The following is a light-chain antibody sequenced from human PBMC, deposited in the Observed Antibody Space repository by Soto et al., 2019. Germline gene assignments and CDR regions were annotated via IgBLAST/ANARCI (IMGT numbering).Light chain of an antibody. CDR1: QSVGSN. CDR3: QQYGST. CDR2: DAS. V-gene: IGKV3D-15*01. Sequence: EIVMTQSPATLSVSPGERVTLSCRASQSVGSNLAWYQQKPGQAPRVLIYDASTRATGIPDRFSGSGSGTDFTLTISSLEPDDFAVYYCQQYGSTFGQGTKVDIK. J-gene: IGKJ1*01.